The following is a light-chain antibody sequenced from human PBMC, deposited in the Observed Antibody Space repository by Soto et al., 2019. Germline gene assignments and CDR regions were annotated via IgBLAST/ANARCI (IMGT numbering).Light chain of an antibody. J-gene: IGKJ1*01. V-gene: IGKV3-15*01. CDR1: QSVNSK. Sequence: EIVMTQSPATLSVSPGERATLSCRASQSVNSKLAWYQQKPGQGPRLLIFGASTRATGIPARFSGSGSGTEFTLTITSLQSEDFAVYYCHQYNNWPLWTFGQGTKVDIK. CDR2: GAS. CDR3: HQYNNWPLWT.